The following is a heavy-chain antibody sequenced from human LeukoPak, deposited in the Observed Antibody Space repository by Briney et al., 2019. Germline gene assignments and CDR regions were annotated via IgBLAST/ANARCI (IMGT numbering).Heavy chain of an antibody. Sequence: GESLKISCKGSGYSFASCWIGWVRQMPGKGLEWMGVIYPADSDTRYSPSFQGQVTISADKSTSTAYLQWSTLKASDTAIYYCARQSAAAQYTNWFDPWGQGTLVTVSS. CDR3: ARQSAAAQYTNWFDP. CDR1: GYSFASCW. D-gene: IGHD2-2*01. V-gene: IGHV5-51*01. J-gene: IGHJ5*02. CDR2: IYPADSDT.